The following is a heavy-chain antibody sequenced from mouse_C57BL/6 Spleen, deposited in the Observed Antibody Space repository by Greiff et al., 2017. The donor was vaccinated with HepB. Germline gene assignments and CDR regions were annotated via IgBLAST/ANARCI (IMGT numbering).Heavy chain of an antibody. J-gene: IGHJ2*01. V-gene: IGHV1-55*01. D-gene: IGHD2-2*01. CDR1: GYTFTSYW. Sequence: QVQLQQPGAELVKPGASVKMSCKASGYTFTSYWITWVKQRPGQGLEWIGDIYPGSGSTNYNEKFKSKATLPVATSSSTAYMQLSSLTSEDSAVYYCARFMVTTKSFGYWGQGTTLTVSS. CDR3: ARFMVTTKSFGY. CDR2: IYPGSGST.